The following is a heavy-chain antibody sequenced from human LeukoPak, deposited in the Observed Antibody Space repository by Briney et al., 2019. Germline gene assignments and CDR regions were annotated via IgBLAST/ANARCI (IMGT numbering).Heavy chain of an antibody. V-gene: IGHV4-4*07. CDR2: IFVSEST. J-gene: IGHJ4*02. CDR3: ARGENVRSSSGRLGH. D-gene: IGHD6-25*01. CDR1: GGSLNNYF. Sequence: SETLSLTCTVSGGSLNNYFWSWIRQPAGKGLEWIGRIFVSESTNYNPSLKSRVTMSIDPTKNQFSLKVTSVTAADTAVYYCARGENVRSSSGRLGHWGQGILVTVSS.